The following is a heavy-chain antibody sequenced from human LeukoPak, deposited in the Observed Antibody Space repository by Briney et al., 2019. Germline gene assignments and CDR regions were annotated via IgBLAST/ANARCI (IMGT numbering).Heavy chain of an antibody. CDR3: ARDSSGSPGAFDI. CDR1: GFTFSSYA. CDR2: ISYDGSNK. J-gene: IGHJ3*02. Sequence: GRSLRLSCAASGFTFSSYAMHWVRQAPGKGLEWVAVISYDGSNKYYADSVKGRFTISRDNSKNTLYLQMNSLRAEDTAVYYCARDSSGSPGAFDIWGQGTMVTVSS. D-gene: IGHD6-19*01. V-gene: IGHV3-30-3*01.